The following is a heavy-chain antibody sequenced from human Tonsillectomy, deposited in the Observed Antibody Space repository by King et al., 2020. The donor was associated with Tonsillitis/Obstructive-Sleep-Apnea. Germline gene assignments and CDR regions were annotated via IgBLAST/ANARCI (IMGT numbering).Heavy chain of an antibody. D-gene: IGHD6-19*01. V-gene: IGHV3-7*04. CDR3: ARGFGRPSIALAGTNYYYYMDV. J-gene: IGHJ6*03. Sequence: VQLVESGGGLVQPGGSLRLSCAASGFTFSSFWMSWVRQAPGKGLEWVANIKQDGSERYYVDSVKGRFTISRDNAKNSLFLQMNSLRAEDTAVYYCARGFGRPSIALAGTNYYYYMDVWGKGTTVTVSS. CDR1: GFTFSSFW. CDR2: IKQDGSER.